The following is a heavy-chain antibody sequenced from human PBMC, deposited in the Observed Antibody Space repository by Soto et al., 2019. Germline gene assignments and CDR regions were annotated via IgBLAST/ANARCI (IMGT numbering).Heavy chain of an antibody. J-gene: IGHJ5*02. CDR3: ARDGQQWLASNWFDP. V-gene: IGHV3-30-3*01. CDR1: GFTFSSYA. D-gene: IGHD6-19*01. Sequence: SLRLSCSASGFTFSSYAMHWVRQAPGKGLEWVAVISYDGSNKYYADSVKGRFTISRDNSKNTLYLQMNSLRAEDTAVYYCARDGQQWLASNWFDPWGQGTLVTVSS. CDR2: ISYDGSNK.